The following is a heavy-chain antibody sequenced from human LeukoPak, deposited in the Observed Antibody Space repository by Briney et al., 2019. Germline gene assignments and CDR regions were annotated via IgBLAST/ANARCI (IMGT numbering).Heavy chain of an antibody. CDR2: INDDGKNT. CDR1: GFTFSSFW. CDR3: AKDLYGDHGLNFDY. Sequence: GGSLRLSCATSGFTFSSFWMHWVRQVPGKGLVWVSCINDDGKNTSYADSVKGRFSISRDNSKNTLYLQTNSLRAEDTAVYYCAKDLYGDHGLNFDYWGQGTLVTVSS. D-gene: IGHD4-17*01. V-gene: IGHV3-74*01. J-gene: IGHJ4*02.